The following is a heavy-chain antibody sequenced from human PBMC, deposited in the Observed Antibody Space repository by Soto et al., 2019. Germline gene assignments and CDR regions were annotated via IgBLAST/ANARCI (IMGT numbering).Heavy chain of an antibody. CDR1: GGSFSGYY. V-gene: IGHV4-34*01. CDR2: IKHSGST. J-gene: IGHJ4*02. D-gene: IGHD6-13*01. CDR3: ARGDLAAAGFDY. Sequence: QVQLQQWGAGLLKPSETLSLTCAVYGGSFSGYYWSWIRQPPGKGLVWIGEIKHSGSTNYNPSLKSRVTISVDTSKNQFSLKLSSVTAADTAVYYCARGDLAAAGFDYWGQGTLVTVSS.